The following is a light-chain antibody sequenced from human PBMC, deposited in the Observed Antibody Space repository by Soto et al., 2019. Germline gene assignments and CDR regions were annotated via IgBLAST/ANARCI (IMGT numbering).Light chain of an antibody. CDR2: QDS. CDR3: QACDSSADV. J-gene: IGLJ1*01. Sequence: SYELTQPPSVSVSPGQTASITCTGDKLGDKYACWYQQKPGQSPVLVIYQDSKRPSGIPERFSGSNSGNTATLTISGTQAMDEADYYCQACDSSADVFGTGTKLTVL. CDR1: KLGDKY. V-gene: IGLV3-1*01.